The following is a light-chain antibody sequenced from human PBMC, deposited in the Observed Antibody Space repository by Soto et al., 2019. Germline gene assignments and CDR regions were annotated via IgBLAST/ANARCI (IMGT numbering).Light chain of an antibody. J-gene: IGLJ3*02. V-gene: IGLV2-8*01. CDR3: RSYAGSNIL. Sequence: QSALTQPPSASGSPGQSVTISCTGTNSDIGGYSYVSWYQQHPGKAPKLMIYEVSKRPSGVPDRFSGSRSGSTASLTVSGLQAEDESDYYCRSYAGSNILFGGGTKVTVL. CDR1: NSDIGGYSY. CDR2: EVS.